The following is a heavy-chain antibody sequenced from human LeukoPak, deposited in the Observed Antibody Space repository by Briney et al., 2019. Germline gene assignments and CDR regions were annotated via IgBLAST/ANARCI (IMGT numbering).Heavy chain of an antibody. CDR3: ATGRGYSSGWYKRYWFDP. D-gene: IGHD6-19*01. CDR1: GYTLTELS. CDR2: FDPEDGET. Sequence: ASVKVSCKVSGYTLTELSMHWVRQAPGKGLEWMGGFDPEDGETIYAQKFQGRVTMTADTSTDTAYMELSSLRSEDTAVYYCATGRGYSSGWYKRYWFDPWGQGTLVTVSS. J-gene: IGHJ5*02. V-gene: IGHV1-24*01.